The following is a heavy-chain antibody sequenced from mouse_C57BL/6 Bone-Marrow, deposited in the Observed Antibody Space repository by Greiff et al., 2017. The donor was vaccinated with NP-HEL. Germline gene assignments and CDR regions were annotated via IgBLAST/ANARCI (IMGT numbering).Heavy chain of an antibody. V-gene: IGHV1-55*01. CDR1: GYTFTSYW. D-gene: IGHD1-1*01. J-gene: IGHJ3*01. CDR2: IYPGSGST. Sequence: QVQLQQPGAELVKPGASVKMSCKASGYTFTSYWITWVKQRPGQGLEWIGDIYPGSGSTNYNEKFKSKATLTVDTSSSTAYMQLSSLTSEDSAVYYCARPYYGSSYEGFAYWGQGTLVTVSA. CDR3: ARPYYGSSYEGFAY.